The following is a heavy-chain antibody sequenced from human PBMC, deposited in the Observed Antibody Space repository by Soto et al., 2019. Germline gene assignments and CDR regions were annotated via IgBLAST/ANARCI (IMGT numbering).Heavy chain of an antibody. J-gene: IGHJ4*02. CDR3: AKDPEGGINYYDSSGYRAY. CDR1: GFTFSSYA. CDR2: ISGSGGST. D-gene: IGHD3-22*01. V-gene: IGHV3-23*01. Sequence: GGSLRLSCAASGFTFSSYAMSWVRQAPGKGLEWVSAISGSGGSTYYADSVKGRFTISRDNSKNTLYLQMNSLRAEDTAVYYCAKDPEGGINYYDSSGYRAYWGQGT.